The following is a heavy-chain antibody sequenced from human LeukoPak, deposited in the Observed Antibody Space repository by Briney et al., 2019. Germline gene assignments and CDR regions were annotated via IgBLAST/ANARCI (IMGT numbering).Heavy chain of an antibody. J-gene: IGHJ6*03. CDR3: AKDYDFRADYYMDV. D-gene: IGHD3-3*01. V-gene: IGHV3-33*06. CDR2: IWYDGSNK. Sequence: GGSLRLSCAASGFTFSSYGMHWVRQAPGKGLEWVAVIWYDGSNKYYADSVKGRFTISRDNSKNTLYLQMNSLRAEDTSVYDCAKDYDFRADYYMDVWGKGTTVTVSS. CDR1: GFTFSSYG.